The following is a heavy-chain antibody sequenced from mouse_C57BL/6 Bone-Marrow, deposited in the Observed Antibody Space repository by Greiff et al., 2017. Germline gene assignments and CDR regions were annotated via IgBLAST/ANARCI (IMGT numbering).Heavy chain of an antibody. CDR3: LTGDYWYFDV. D-gene: IGHD4-1*01. V-gene: IGHV1-5*01. CDR2: IYPGNSDT. CDR1: GYTFTSYW. Sequence: EVQLQQSGTVLARPGASVKMSCKTSGYTFTSYWMHWVKQRPGQGLEWIGAIYPGNSDTSYNQKFKGKAKLTAVTSASNAYMELSSLTNEDSAVFYCLTGDYWYFDVWGTGTTVTVSS. J-gene: IGHJ1*03.